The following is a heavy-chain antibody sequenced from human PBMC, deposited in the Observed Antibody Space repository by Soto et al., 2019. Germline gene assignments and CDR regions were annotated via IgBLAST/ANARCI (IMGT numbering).Heavy chain of an antibody. J-gene: IGHJ4*02. V-gene: IGHV3-23*01. D-gene: IGHD3-22*01. CDR1: GITISNYP. Sequence: EVQLLESGGGLVQPGGSLRLSCAASGITISNYPMSWVRQAPGKGLDWVSGISGSGDRTYYADSAKGRFTISKDISRNSLSLQLGSLGVEDTAVYFCVKDDGGYPSTAPHWGQGTLVTVS. CDR3: VKDDGGYPSTAPH. CDR2: ISGSGDRT.